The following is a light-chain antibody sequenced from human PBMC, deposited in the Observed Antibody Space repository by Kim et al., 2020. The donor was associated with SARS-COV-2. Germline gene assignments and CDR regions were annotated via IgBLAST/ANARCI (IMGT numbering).Light chain of an antibody. CDR1: SSNIGTNY. J-gene: IGLJ3*02. Sequence: GQKVNISCSGSSSNIGTNYVSWYQQLPGTVPKVLIYDNNKRPSGIPDRFSGSKSGTSGALDMTGLQTGDEADYYCGTWDSSLSVWLFGGGTQLTVL. V-gene: IGLV1-51*01. CDR3: GTWDSSLSVWL. CDR2: DNN.